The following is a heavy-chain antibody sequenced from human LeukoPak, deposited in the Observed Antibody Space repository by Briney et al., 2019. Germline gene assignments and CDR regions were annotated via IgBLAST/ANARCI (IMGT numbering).Heavy chain of an antibody. CDR1: GLTFSSYA. CDR3: AKGLVRSGPYGMDV. V-gene: IGHV3-23*01. CDR2: VSGSGGST. J-gene: IGHJ6*02. Sequence: GGSLRLSCVASGLTFSSYAMSWVRQAPGKGLELVSAVSGSGGSTYYADSVQGRFTISRDNSKSTLYLQMNSLRAEDTAVFYCAKGLVRSGPYGMDVWGQGTTVTVSS. D-gene: IGHD2-2*01.